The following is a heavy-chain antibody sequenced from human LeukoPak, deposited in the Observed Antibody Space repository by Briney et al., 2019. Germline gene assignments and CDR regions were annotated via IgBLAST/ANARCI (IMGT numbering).Heavy chain of an antibody. Sequence: GGSLRLSCAASGFTFSSYGMHWVRQAPGKGLEWVAVISYDGSNKYYADSVKGRFTISRDNSKNTLYLQMNSLRAEDTAVYYCAKEGMGYCSGGSCYMSDYFDYWGQGTLVTVSS. D-gene: IGHD2-15*01. V-gene: IGHV3-30*18. CDR2: ISYDGSNK. J-gene: IGHJ4*02. CDR3: AKEGMGYCSGGSCYMSDYFDY. CDR1: GFTFSSYG.